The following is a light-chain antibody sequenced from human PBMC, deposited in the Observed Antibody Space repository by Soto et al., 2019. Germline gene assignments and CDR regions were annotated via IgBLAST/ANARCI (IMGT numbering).Light chain of an antibody. Sequence: EIVMTQSPATLSVSPGERATLSCRASQSVSSNLAWYQQKPGQPPRLLIYHVSTRATGIPARFSGSGSGTEFTLTISSLQSEDFAVYYCQQHNGWPLTFGQGTRVE. V-gene: IGKV3D-15*01. J-gene: IGKJ5*01. CDR1: QSVSSN. CDR2: HVS. CDR3: QQHNGWPLT.